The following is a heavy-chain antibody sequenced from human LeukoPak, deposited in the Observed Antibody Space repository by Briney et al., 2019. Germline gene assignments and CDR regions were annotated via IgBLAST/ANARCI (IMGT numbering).Heavy chain of an antibody. CDR1: GYTLTELS. CDR3: ARGQKELYYYGSGSYYYFDY. CDR2: FDPEDGET. J-gene: IGHJ4*02. D-gene: IGHD3-10*01. V-gene: IGHV1-24*01. Sequence: ASVKVSCKVSGYTLTELSMHWVRQAPGKGLEWMGGFDPEDGETIYAQKLQGRVTMTTDTSTSTAYMELRSLRSDDTAVYYCARGQKELYYYGSGSYYYFDYWGQGTLVTVSS.